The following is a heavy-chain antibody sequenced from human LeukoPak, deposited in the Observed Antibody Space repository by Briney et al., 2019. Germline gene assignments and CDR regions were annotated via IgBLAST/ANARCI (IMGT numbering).Heavy chain of an antibody. J-gene: IGHJ1*01. Sequence: GGSLRLSCAASGFTFSNAWMSWVRQAPGKGLEWVGRIKSKTDGGTTDYAAPVKGRFTISRDDSKNTLYLQMNSLKTEDTAVYYCTTGLYSSSWYGYQHWDQGTLVTVSS. CDR2: IKSKTDGGTT. CDR1: GFTFSNAW. CDR3: TTGLYSSSWYGYQH. D-gene: IGHD6-13*01. V-gene: IGHV3-15*01.